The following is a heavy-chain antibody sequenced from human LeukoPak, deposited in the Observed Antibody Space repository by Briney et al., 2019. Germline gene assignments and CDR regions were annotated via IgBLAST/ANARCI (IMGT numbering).Heavy chain of an antibody. J-gene: IGHJ4*02. V-gene: IGHV4-4*07. CDR3: ARDSDILTGSPHFDY. CDR1: GGSISSYY. CDR2: IYTSGST. Sequence: SSETLSLTCTVSGGSISSYYWSWIRQPAGKGLEWIGRIYTSGSTNYNPSLKSRVTMSVDTSKNQFSLKLSSVTAADTAVYYCARDSDILTGSPHFDYWGQGTLVTVSS. D-gene: IGHD3-9*01.